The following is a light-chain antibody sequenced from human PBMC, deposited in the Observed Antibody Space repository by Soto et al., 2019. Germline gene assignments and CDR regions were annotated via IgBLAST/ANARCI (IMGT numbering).Light chain of an antibody. V-gene: IGLV4-69*01. J-gene: IGLJ2*01. Sequence: QLVLTQSPSASASLGASVKLTCTLSSGHSSYAIAWHQQQPETGPRYLMKLNSDGSHSKGDGIPDRFSGSNSGAERYLTISRLQSEDEADYYCQTWGTGIRVFGGGTKLTVL. CDR2: LNSDGSH. CDR1: SGHSSYA. CDR3: QTWGTGIRV.